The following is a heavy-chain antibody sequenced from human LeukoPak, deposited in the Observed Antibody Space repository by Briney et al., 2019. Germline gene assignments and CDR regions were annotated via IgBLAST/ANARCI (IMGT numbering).Heavy chain of an antibody. Sequence: ASVKVSCKASGYTFTTYGISWVRQAPGQGLEWMGWISAYNGNTNYAQKFQGRVTMTTDTSTSTAYMELRSLRSDDTAVYYCAKGVKQIVVVTAQHYLDYWGQGTLVTVSS. J-gene: IGHJ4*02. CDR1: GYTFTTYG. V-gene: IGHV1-18*01. CDR2: ISAYNGNT. CDR3: AKGVKQIVVVTAQHYLDY. D-gene: IGHD2-21*02.